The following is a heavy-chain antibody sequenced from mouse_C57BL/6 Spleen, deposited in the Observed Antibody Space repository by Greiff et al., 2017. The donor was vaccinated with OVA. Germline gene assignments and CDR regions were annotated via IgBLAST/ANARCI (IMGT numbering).Heavy chain of an antibody. J-gene: IGHJ1*03. CDR2: IYPGDGDT. V-gene: IGHV1-82*01. D-gene: IGHD1-1*01. CDR1: GYAFSSSW. CDR3: ARKIYYGSSHWYFDV. Sequence: QVQLKQSGPELVKPGASVKISCKASGYAFSSSWMNWVKQRPGKGLEWIGRIYPGDGDTNYNGKFKGKATLTADKSSSTAYMQLSSLTSEDSAVYFCARKIYYGSSHWYFDVWGTGTTVTVSS.